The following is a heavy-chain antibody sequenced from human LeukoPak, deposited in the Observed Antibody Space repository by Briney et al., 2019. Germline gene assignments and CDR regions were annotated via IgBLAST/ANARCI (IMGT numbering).Heavy chain of an antibody. J-gene: IGHJ6*02. V-gene: IGHV3-23*01. Sequence: PGGSLRLSCAASGFTFSTYAMSWVRQAPGKGLELVSTISGSGANTYYADSVRGRFTISRDNSKNTLYLHMNSLRAEDTAVYYCARDSCSSTSCYGYYYYGMDVWGQGTTVTVSS. CDR3: ARDSCSSTSCYGYYYYGMDV. CDR2: ISGSGANT. D-gene: IGHD2-2*01. CDR1: GFTFSTYA.